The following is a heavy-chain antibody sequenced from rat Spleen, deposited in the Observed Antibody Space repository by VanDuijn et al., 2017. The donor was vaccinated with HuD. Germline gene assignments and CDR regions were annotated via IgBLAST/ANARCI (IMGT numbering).Heavy chain of an antibody. CDR2: ISYDGSST. CDR1: GFTFSDYY. Sequence: EVQLVESGGGLVQPGRSLELSCAASGFTFSDYYMAWVRQAPTKGLEWVATISYDGSSTYYRDSVKGRFTISRDNAKSTLYLQMDSLRSEDTATYYCARGRDWFAYWGQGTLVTVSS. V-gene: IGHV5-7*01. CDR3: ARGRDWFAY. J-gene: IGHJ3*01.